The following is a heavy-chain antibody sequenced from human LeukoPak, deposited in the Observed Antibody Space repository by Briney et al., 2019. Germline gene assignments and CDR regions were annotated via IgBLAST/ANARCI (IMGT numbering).Heavy chain of an antibody. D-gene: IGHD3-10*01. Sequence: PGGSLRLSCAASGFSFSSYWMSWVRQAPGKGLEWVANIRQDGGEKFYMGSVKGRFTISRDNAKNSLYLQMNSLRAEDTAVYYCAKVVGDSPYYYYYMDVWGKGTTVTVSS. V-gene: IGHV3-7*01. J-gene: IGHJ6*03. CDR1: GFSFSSYW. CDR2: IRQDGGEK. CDR3: AKVVGDSPYYYYYMDV.